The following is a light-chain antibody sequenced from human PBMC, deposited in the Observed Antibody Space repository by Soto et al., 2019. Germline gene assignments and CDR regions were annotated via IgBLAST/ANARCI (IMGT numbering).Light chain of an antibody. V-gene: IGKV1-27*01. CDR2: TSS. J-gene: IGKJ4*01. CDR3: QKHDNAPLT. Sequence: DIQMTQSPSSLSASVGDRVTITCRASQDISIYLSWYQQKPGKVPKLLIYTSSTLQSGVPSRFSGSGSGTDFTLTISSLQPDDVATYYCQKHDNAPLTFVGGTKVDIK. CDR1: QDISIY.